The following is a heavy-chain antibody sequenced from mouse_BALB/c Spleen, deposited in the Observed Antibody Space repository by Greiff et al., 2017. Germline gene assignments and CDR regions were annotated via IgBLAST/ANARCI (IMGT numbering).Heavy chain of an antibody. CDR2: IDPANGNT. V-gene: IGHV14-3*02. Sequence: VQLQQSGAELVKPGASVKLSCTASGFNIKDTYMHWVKQRPEQGLEWIGRIDPANGNTKYDPKFQGKATITADTSSNTAYLQLSSLTSEDTAVYYCARGYDYDGGMDYWGQGTSVTVSS. CDR1: GFNIKDTY. CDR3: ARGYDYDGGMDY. D-gene: IGHD2-4*01. J-gene: IGHJ4*01.